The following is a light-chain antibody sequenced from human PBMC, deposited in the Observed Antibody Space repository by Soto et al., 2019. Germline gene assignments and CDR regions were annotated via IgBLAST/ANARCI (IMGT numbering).Light chain of an antibody. J-gene: IGLJ1*01. CDR3: GTWDSSLTVYV. Sequence: QSVLTQPPSVSAAPGQKVTISCSGSSSNIGNNYVSWYQQLPGTVPRLLIYDINKRPSGIPARFSGSKSGTSATLGITGLQTGDEADYYCGTWDSSLTVYVFGTGTKVTVL. CDR1: SSNIGNNY. V-gene: IGLV1-51*01. CDR2: DIN.